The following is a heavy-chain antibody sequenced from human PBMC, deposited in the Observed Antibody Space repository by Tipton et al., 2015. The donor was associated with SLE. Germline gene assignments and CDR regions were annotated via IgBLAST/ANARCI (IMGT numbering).Heavy chain of an antibody. V-gene: IGHV3-23*01. J-gene: IGHJ3*02. Sequence: GSLRLSCAASGFTFSSYAMSWVRQAPGKGLEWVSAISGSGGSTYYADSVKGRFTISRDNSKNTLYLQMKSLRAEDTAVYYCARALLTIFGVVRGAFDIWGQGTMFTVSS. CDR2: ISGSGGST. CDR3: ARALLTIFGVVRGAFDI. D-gene: IGHD3-3*01. CDR1: GFTFSSYA.